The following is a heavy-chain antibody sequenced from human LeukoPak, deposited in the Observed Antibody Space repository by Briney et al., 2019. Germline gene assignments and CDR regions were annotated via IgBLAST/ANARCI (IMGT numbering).Heavy chain of an antibody. CDR3: ASTLDTPGDWFDP. D-gene: IGHD5-18*01. V-gene: IGHV4-61*09. CDR1: GGSISSGRYC. Sequence: PSETLSLTCTVSGGSISSGRYCWSWIRQPAGKGLEWIGHIHTSGNTNYNPSLKSRVTISVDTSKNQFSLKLSSVTAADTAVHYCASTLDTPGDWFDPWGQGTLVTVSS. CDR2: IHTSGNT. J-gene: IGHJ5*02.